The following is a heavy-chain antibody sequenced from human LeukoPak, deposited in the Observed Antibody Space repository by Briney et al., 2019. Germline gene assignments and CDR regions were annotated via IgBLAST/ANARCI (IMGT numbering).Heavy chain of an antibody. J-gene: IGHJ4*02. CDR1: GFTFSDYE. D-gene: IGHD1-26*01. V-gene: IGHV3-48*03. CDR3: ASGGIYYGAAFDF. Sequence: GGSLRLSCAASGFTFSDYEMNWVRQAPGKGLEWILHISTSGSIIHYADSVKGRFTISRDNAKNSLYLQMNSLRAEDTALYFCASGGIYYGAAFDFWGQGTLVTVSS. CDR2: ISTSGSII.